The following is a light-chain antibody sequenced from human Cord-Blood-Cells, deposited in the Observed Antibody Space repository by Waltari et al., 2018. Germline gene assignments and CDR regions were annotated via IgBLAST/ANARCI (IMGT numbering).Light chain of an antibody. Sequence: QSALTQPASVSGSPGQSITISSTGPRSDVGGYNYVSWYQQHPGKAPKLMIYEVSNRPSGVSNRFSGSKSGNTASLTISGLQAEDEADYYCSSYTSSSTLVFGGGTKLTVL. J-gene: IGLJ3*02. V-gene: IGLV2-14*01. CDR2: EVS. CDR3: SSYTSSSTLV. CDR1: RSDVGGYNY.